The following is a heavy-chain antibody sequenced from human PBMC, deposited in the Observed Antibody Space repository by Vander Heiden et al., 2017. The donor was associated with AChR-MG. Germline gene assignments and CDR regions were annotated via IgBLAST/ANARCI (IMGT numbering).Heavy chain of an antibody. V-gene: IGHV3-23*01. CDR3: AKGSTFVYEGYFDF. Sequence: EVHLLESGGGLVQPGGSLRLSCAASGFTFSDYAMSWVRQAPGKGLEWVSGITGSAAGTYYADSVKGRFTISRDNSKNTQYLQMSSPRAEDTALYYCAKGSTFVYEGYFDFWGQGTLVTVSS. CDR1: GFTFSDYA. J-gene: IGHJ4*02. CDR2: ITGSAAGT. D-gene: IGHD3-16*01.